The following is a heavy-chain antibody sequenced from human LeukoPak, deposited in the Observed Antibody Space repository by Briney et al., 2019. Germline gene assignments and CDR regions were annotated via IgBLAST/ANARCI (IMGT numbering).Heavy chain of an antibody. CDR2: IYTSGST. Sequence: PSETLSLTCTVSGGSISSYYWSWIRQPAGKGLEWIGRIYTSGSTNYNPSLKSRVTISVDKSKNQFPLKLSSVTAADTAVYYCARDRGYGDYEYYFDYWGQGTLVTVSS. CDR1: GGSISSYY. CDR3: ARDRGYGDYEYYFDY. V-gene: IGHV4-4*07. J-gene: IGHJ4*02. D-gene: IGHD4-17*01.